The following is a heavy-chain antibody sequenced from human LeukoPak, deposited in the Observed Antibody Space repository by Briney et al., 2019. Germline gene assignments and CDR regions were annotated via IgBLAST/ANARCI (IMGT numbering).Heavy chain of an antibody. CDR3: ARGLYPHVGVDLPYYYYMDV. Sequence: GGSLRLSCAASGFTFSSYAMHWVRQAPGKGLEYVSAISSNGGSTYYANSVKGRFTISRDNSKNTLYLQMGSLRAEDMAVYYCARGLYPHVGVDLPYYYYMDVWGKGTTVTISS. CDR2: ISSNGGST. J-gene: IGHJ6*03. CDR1: GFTFSSYA. V-gene: IGHV3-64*01. D-gene: IGHD3-16*01.